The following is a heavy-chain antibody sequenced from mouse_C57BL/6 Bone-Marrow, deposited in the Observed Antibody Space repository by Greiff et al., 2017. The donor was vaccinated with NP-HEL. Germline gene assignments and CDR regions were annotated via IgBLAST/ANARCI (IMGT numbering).Heavy chain of an antibody. CDR1: EYEFPSHD. CDR3: ARQVQLRLRYFDY. D-gene: IGHD3-2*02. CDR2: INSDGGST. Sequence: EVKLVESGGGLVQPGESLKLSCESNEYEFPSHDMSWVRKTPEKRLELVAAINSDGGSTYYPDTMERRFIISRDNTKKTLYLQMSSLRSEDTAVDYCARQVQLRLRYFDYWGQGTTLTVSA. V-gene: IGHV5-2*03. J-gene: IGHJ2*01.